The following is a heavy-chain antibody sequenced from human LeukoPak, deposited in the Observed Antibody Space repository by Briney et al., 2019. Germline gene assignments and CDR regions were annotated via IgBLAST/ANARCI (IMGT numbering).Heavy chain of an antibody. CDR2: TSDRGDYT. D-gene: IGHD1-26*01. Sequence: GGSLRLSCAASGFTFTSYSMSWVRQAPGKGLEWVSGTSDRGDYTYYADSVKGRFTISRDNSKNTLYLQMNSLRAEDTAVYYCARAFGSYSGSYFDYWGQGTLVTVSS. CDR1: GFTFTSYS. CDR3: ARAFGSYSGSYFDY. J-gene: IGHJ4*02. V-gene: IGHV3-23*01.